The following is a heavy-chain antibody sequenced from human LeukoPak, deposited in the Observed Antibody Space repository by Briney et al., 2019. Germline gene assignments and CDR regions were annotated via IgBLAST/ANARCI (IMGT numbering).Heavy chain of an antibody. CDR1: GGSISSSSYY. Sequence: SETLSLTCTVSGGSISSSSYYWGWIRQPPGKGLEWIGSIYHSGSTYYNPSLKSRVTISVDTSKNQFSLKLSSVTAADTAVYYCAREDSPEEWLLSDPFDYWGQGTLVTVSS. D-gene: IGHD3-3*01. J-gene: IGHJ4*02. CDR3: AREDSPEEWLLSDPFDY. CDR2: IYHSGST. V-gene: IGHV4-39*07.